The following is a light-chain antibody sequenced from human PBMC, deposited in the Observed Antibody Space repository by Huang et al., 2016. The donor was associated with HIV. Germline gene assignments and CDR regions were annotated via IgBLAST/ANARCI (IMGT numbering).Light chain of an antibody. V-gene: IGKV4-1*01. Sequence: DIVMTQSPDSLAVSPGERATINCKSSQTVLYSLNKKNYLAWFQQKPGRPPKLLIYWATTRETGVPDRFSGSGCGTDFTLTINNLQAEDVAVYFCLQYYSVPQTFGHGTKVEIK. J-gene: IGKJ1*01. CDR3: LQYYSVPQT. CDR2: WAT. CDR1: QTVLYSLNKKNY.